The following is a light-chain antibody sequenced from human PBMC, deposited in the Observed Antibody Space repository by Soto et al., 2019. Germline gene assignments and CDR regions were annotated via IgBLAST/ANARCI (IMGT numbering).Light chain of an antibody. CDR1: SSDVGNYNY. V-gene: IGLV2-11*01. Sequence: QSALTQPRSVSGSPGQSVTISCTGTSSDVGNYNYVSWYQQHPGKAPKFMIYDVTKRPSGVPDRFSGSKSGNTASLTISGLQAEDEADYYCCSYAGSYSYVFATGTKVTVL. J-gene: IGLJ1*01. CDR2: DVT. CDR3: CSYAGSYSYV.